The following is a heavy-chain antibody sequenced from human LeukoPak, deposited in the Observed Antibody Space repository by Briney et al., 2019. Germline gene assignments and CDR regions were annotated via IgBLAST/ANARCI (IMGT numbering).Heavy chain of an antibody. CDR1: GGSISSSSYY. CDR3: ASYSDYYDSSGYAY. D-gene: IGHD3-22*01. CDR2: IYYSGST. V-gene: IGHV4-39*07. J-gene: IGHJ4*02. Sequence: SETLSLTCTVSGGSISSSSYYWGWIRQPPGKGLEWIGSIYYSGSTYYNPSLKSQVTISVDTSKNQFSLKLSSVTAADTAVYYCASYSDYYDSSGYAYWGQGTLVTVSS.